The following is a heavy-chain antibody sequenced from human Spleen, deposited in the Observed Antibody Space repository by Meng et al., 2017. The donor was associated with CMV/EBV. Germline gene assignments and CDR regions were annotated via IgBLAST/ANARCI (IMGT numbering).Heavy chain of an antibody. CDR3: ARTLDFWGGYPHY. CDR1: RFTFSSYW. J-gene: IGHJ4*02. D-gene: IGHD3-3*01. CDR2: IKQDGSEA. V-gene: IGHV3-7*01. Sequence: GESLKISCTASRFTFSSYWMTWVRQAPGKGLEWVANIKQDGSEAYYVDSVEGRFTISRDNTKSSLYLQMNSLRAEDTAMYHCARTLDFWGGYPHYWGQGTLVTVSS.